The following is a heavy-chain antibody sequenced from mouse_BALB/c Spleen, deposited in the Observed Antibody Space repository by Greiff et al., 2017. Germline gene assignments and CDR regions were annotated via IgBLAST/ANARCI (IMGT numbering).Heavy chain of an antibody. D-gene: IGHD1-1*01. CDR1: GFNIKDTY. J-gene: IGHJ1*01. CDR3: ASTVVATDWYFDV. Sequence: VQLKESGAELVKPGASVKLSCTASGFNIKDTYMHWVKQRPEQGLEWIGRIDPANGNTKYDPKFQGKATITADTSSNTAYLQLSSLTSEDTAVYYCASTVVATDWYFDVWGAGTTVTVSS. CDR2: IDPANGNT. V-gene: IGHV14-3*02.